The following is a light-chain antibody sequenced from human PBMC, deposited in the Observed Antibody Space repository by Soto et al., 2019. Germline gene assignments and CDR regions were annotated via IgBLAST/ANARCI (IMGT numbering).Light chain of an antibody. V-gene: IGLV2-23*02. Sequence: SVLTQPASVSGSPGQSITISCTGTSSGVGNYKYVSWYQQHPGKAPKLIIYEVFKRPSGVSDRFSGSKSGDTASLTISGLQAEDEADYHCGSNVGLNTYVFGTGTKVTV. CDR2: EVF. CDR3: GSNVGLNTYV. J-gene: IGLJ1*01. CDR1: SSGVGNYKY.